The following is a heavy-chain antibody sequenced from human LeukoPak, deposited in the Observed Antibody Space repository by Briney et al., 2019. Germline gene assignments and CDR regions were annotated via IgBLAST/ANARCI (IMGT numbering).Heavy chain of an antibody. Sequence: GGSLRLSCAASGFTFSSYAMSWVRQAPGKGLEWVSAISGSGGSTYYADSVKGRFTISRDNSKNTLYLQMNSLRAEDTAVYYCAKGSGNIVVVPAAMGAFDIWGQGTMVTVSS. D-gene: IGHD2-2*01. CDR2: ISGSGGST. V-gene: IGHV3-23*01. J-gene: IGHJ3*02. CDR3: AKGSGNIVVVPAAMGAFDI. CDR1: GFTFSSYA.